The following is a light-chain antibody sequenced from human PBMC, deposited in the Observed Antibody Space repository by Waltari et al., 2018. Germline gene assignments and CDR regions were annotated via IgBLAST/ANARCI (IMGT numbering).Light chain of an antibody. V-gene: IGLV2-14*01. J-gene: IGLJ1*01. CDR3: SSYTSSSIPYV. CDR1: SSDVCGYNH. Sequence: QSALTQAASVSGSPGQSITISCTGTSSDVCGYNHVSWYQTNPGKAPKLIISEVSTRPSGVSYRFSGSKSGNTASLTISGLQAEDEADYYCSSYTSSSIPYVFGTGTKVTVL. CDR2: EVS.